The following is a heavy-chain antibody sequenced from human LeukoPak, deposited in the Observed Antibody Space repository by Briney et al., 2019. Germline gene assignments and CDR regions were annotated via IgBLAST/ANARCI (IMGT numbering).Heavy chain of an antibody. J-gene: IGHJ5*02. CDR3: ARRVVEARASSERNWLDP. Sequence: SETLSLTCIVSGDSINSYSGNWIRRSPEKGVEWIGRIYFSGSTMYNPSHRSRVSLLVDTSNTQFSLKLSSVTAADTAIYYCARRVVEARASSERNWLDPWGQGTLVTVSP. V-gene: IGHV4-59*08. CDR1: GDSINSYS. D-gene: IGHD1-1*01. CDR2: IYFSGST.